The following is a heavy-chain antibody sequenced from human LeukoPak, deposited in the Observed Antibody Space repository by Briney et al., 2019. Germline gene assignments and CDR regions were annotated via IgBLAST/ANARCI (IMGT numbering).Heavy chain of an antibody. Sequence: GGSLRLSCAASGFPVSNNYMSWVRRAPGKGLDWVSVIYSAGYIYYADSVKGRFTISRDNSKNTLYLQMNNLRAADTAVYYCARAPFGSNWYFDYWGQGTLVTVSS. V-gene: IGHV3-53*01. CDR3: ARAPFGSNWYFDY. CDR1: GFPVSNNY. J-gene: IGHJ4*02. D-gene: IGHD6-13*01. CDR2: IYSAGYI.